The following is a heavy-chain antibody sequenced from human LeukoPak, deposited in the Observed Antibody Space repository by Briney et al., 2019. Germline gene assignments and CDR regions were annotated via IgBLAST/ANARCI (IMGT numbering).Heavy chain of an antibody. J-gene: IGHJ4*02. D-gene: IGHD3-10*01. V-gene: IGHV4-4*07. CDR2: IYTSGST. CDR1: GGSISSYY. CDR3: ARGRYVLLWFGEFSYFDY. Sequence: SETLSLTCTVSGGSISSYYWSWIRQPAGKGLEWIGRIYTSGSTNYNPSLKSRVTMSVDTSKNQFSLKLSSVTAADTAVYYCARGRYVLLWFGEFSYFDYWGQGTLVTVSS.